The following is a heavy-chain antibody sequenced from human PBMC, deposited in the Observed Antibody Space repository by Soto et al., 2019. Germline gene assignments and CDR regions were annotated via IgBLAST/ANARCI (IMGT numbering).Heavy chain of an antibody. V-gene: IGHV1-18*01. J-gene: IGHJ3*01. D-gene: IGHD5-18*01. Sequence: ASVKVSCKAAGYIFSLYNINWVRQAPGQGLEWMGWISGYNGKTKYAPTFQGRFTMTTDTSTNTGYMELRSLTSDDTAMYYCARDTFGYVDGFDVWGQGTMVTVSS. CDR2: ISGYNGKT. CDR1: GYIFSLYN. CDR3: ARDTFGYVDGFDV.